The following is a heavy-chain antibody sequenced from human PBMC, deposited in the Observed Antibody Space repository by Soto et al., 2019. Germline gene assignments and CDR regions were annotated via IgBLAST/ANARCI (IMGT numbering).Heavy chain of an antibody. V-gene: IGHV4-34*01. CDR3: ARGRYNWNY. CDR2: INHSGST. D-gene: IGHD1-20*01. CDR1: GGSFSGYY. J-gene: IGHJ4*02. Sequence: SETLSLTCAVYGGSFSGYYWSWIRQPPGKGLEWIGEINHSGSTNYNPSLKSRVTISVDTSKIQFSLRLSSVTAADTAVYYCARGRYNWNYWGQGTLVTVSS.